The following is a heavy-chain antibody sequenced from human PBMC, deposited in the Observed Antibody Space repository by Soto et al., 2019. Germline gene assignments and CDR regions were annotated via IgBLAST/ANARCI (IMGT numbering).Heavy chain of an antibody. CDR1: GFTFSSYG. D-gene: IGHD1-7*01. J-gene: IGHJ4*02. V-gene: IGHV3-23*01. CDR3: AKDRRAGGNYGFYSDF. CDR2: SSATGAGT. Sequence: PXGSLRLSCAAAGFTFSSYGMTWVRQAPGRGLDWVSFSSATGAGTYYADSVKGRFTISRDNSKNTLYLQMTSLRADDTAVYYCAKDRRAGGNYGFYSDFWGQGALVTVSS.